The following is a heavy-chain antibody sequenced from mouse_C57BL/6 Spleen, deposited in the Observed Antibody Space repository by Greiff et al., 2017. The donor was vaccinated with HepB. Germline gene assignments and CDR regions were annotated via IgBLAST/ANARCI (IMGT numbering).Heavy chain of an antibody. V-gene: IGHV1-14*01. J-gene: IGHJ1*03. Sequence: EVQLQQSGPELVKPGASVKMSCKASGYTFTSYVMHWVKQKPGQGLEWIGYIYPYNDGTKYNEKFKGKATLTSDKSSSTAYMELSSLTSEDSAVYYCASPSTTVVATGYFDVWGTGTTVTVSS. CDR3: ASPSTTVVATGYFDV. D-gene: IGHD1-1*01. CDR1: GYTFTSYV. CDR2: IYPYNDGT.